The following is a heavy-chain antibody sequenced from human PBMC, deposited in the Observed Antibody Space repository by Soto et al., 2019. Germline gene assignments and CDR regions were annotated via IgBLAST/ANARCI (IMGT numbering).Heavy chain of an antibody. J-gene: IGHJ3*02. V-gene: IGHV1-2*02. CDR1: GYPVTAYY. Sequence: QLHLVQSGAVVKKPGASVTVSCSASGYPVTAYYMHWVRQAPGRGLGWMGGINPATGAAKYTQTFQGRGTLPRDTSPSTVFIEPSGLTSEDTAVFYCARGGGVGVAGSAAFDMWGQGTLVTVSS. CDR3: ARGGGVGVAGSAAFDM. CDR2: INPATGAA. D-gene: IGHD3-3*01.